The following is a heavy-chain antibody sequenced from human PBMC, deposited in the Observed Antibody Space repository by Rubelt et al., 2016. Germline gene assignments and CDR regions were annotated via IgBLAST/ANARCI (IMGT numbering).Heavy chain of an antibody. CDR2: IHPSGGST. J-gene: IGHJ4*02. CDR1: GYTSTSSY. CDR3: AGARFCSGGSCWD. Sequence: QVQLVQSGAEVKKPGASVKVSCKASGYTSTSSYIHWVRQAPGQGLEWMGIIHPSGGSTSYAQQFQDRVTMTRDTSTSTVYMELSSLRSEDTAVYYCAGARFCSGGSCWDWGQGTLVTVSS. D-gene: IGHD2-15*01. V-gene: IGHV1-46*03.